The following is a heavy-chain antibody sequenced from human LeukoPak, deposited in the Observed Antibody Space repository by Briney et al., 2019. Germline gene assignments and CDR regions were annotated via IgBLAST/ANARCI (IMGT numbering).Heavy chain of an antibody. J-gene: IGHJ4*02. CDR2: IYYCGST. CDR3: ARDSPGYDSSGYYYFDY. D-gene: IGHD3-22*01. V-gene: IGHV4-59*01. Sequence: SETLSLTCTVSGGSISSYYWSWIRQPPGKGLEWIGYIYYCGSTNYNPSLKSRVTISVDTSKNQFSLKLSSVTAADTAVYYCARDSPGYDSSGYYYFDYRGQGTLVTVSS. CDR1: GGSISSYY.